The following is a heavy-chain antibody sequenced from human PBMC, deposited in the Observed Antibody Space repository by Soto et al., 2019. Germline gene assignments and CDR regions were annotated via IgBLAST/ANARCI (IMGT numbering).Heavy chain of an antibody. V-gene: IGHV3-23*01. CDR1: GFTFSTYA. D-gene: IGHD3-16*01. CDR3: ARDSITRVSSDVPGMDV. CDR2: IGEGGFST. Sequence: PGGSLRLSCAASGFTFSTYAMSWVRQAPGKGLEWVSVIGEGGFSTQYAASVKGRFTISRDNSKNMLYLQMNSLRSDETAVYYCARDSITRVSSDVPGMDVWGQGTTVTVSS. J-gene: IGHJ6*02.